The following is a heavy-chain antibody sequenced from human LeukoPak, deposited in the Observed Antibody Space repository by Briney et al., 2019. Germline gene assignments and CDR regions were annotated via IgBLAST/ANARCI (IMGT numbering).Heavy chain of an antibody. J-gene: IGHJ6*03. CDR2: ISGSGGST. D-gene: IGHD3-3*02. CDR1: GFTFSSYA. V-gene: IGHV3-23*01. CDR3: ANVPAFYYYYYMDV. Sequence: PGGSLRLSCAASGFTFSSYAMSWVRQAPGKGLEWVSAISGSGGSTYYADSVKGRFTISRDNSKNTLYLQMNSLRAEDTAVYYCANVPAFYYYYYMDVWGKGTTVTVSS.